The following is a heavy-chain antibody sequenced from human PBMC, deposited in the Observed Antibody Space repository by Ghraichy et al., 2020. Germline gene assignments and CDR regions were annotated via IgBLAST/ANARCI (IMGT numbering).Heavy chain of an antibody. Sequence: LSLTCAASGFTFSSYWMHWVRQAPGKGLVWVSRINSDGSSTSYADSVKGRFTISRDNAKNTLYLQMNSLRAEDTAVYYCARKSYYFDYWGQGTLVTVSS. V-gene: IGHV3-74*01. J-gene: IGHJ4*02. CDR3: ARKSYYFDY. CDR2: INSDGSST. D-gene: IGHD1-26*01. CDR1: GFTFSSYW.